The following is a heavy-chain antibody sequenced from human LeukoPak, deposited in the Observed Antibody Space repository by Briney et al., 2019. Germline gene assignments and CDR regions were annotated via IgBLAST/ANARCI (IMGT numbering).Heavy chain of an antibody. CDR3: ARDLSGYSYGYDYYYYYMDV. CDR2: IYSGGST. J-gene: IGHJ6*03. CDR1: GFTVSSNY. D-gene: IGHD5-18*01. Sequence: GGSLRLSCAASGFTVSSNYMSWVRQAPGKGLEWVSVIYSGGSTYYADSVKGRFTISRDNSKNTLYLQMNSLRAEDTAVYYCARDLSGYSYGYDYYYYYMDVWGKGTTVTISS. V-gene: IGHV3-66*01.